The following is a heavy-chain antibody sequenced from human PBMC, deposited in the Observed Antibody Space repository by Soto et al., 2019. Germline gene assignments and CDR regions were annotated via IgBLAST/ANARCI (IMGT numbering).Heavy chain of an antibody. Sequence: QVQLQESGPGLVKPSGTLSLTCAVSGGSISSNNWWSWVRQPPGKGLEWIGEIHHSGNTNYIPSLKSRVTIAVDKSKNQFSLKLGSVTAADTAIYYCARVIVVPADRGPFDPWGQGTLVTVSS. D-gene: IGHD2-2*01. CDR3: ARVIVVPADRGPFDP. CDR1: GGSISSNNW. V-gene: IGHV4-4*02. CDR2: IHHSGNT. J-gene: IGHJ5*02.